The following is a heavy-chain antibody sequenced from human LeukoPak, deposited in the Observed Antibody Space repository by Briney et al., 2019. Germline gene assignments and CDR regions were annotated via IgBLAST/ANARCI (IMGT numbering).Heavy chain of an antibody. CDR1: GGSISSSSDY. D-gene: IGHD3-16*01. V-gene: IGHV4-39*07. CDR2: IYYSGST. Sequence: ASETLSLTCTVSGGSISSSSDYWGWIRQPPGKGLEWIGSIYYSGSTYYNPSLKSRVTISVDTSKNQFSLKLSSVTAADTAVYYCARDPARPAGGIDYWGQGTLVTVSS. J-gene: IGHJ4*02. CDR3: ARDPARPAGGIDY.